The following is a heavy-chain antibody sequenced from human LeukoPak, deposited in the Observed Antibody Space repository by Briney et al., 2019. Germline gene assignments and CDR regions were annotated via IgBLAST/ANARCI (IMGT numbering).Heavy chain of an antibody. Sequence: HAASVKVSCKASGYTFTSYGISWVRQAPGQGLEWMGWISAYNGNTNYAQKLQGRVTMTTDTSTSTAYMELRSLRFDDTAVYYCARACLLWFGDEEPHYYYYGMDVWGQGTTVTVSS. CDR2: ISAYNGNT. V-gene: IGHV1-18*01. J-gene: IGHJ6*02. CDR1: GYTFTSYG. D-gene: IGHD3-10*01. CDR3: ARACLLWFGDEEPHYYYYGMDV.